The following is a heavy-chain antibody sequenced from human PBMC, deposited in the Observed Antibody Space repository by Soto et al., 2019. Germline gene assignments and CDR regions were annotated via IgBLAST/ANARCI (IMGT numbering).Heavy chain of an antibody. Sequence: PGGSLRLSCADSGFTFSNAWMNWVRQAPGKGLEWVGRIKSKAAGGTTDYDAPVKGRFTISRDDSKNTLYLQMNSLKTEDTAVYYCYEGATIFDYWGQGTLVTVSS. J-gene: IGHJ4*02. V-gene: IGHV3-15*01. CDR3: YEGATIFDY. CDR1: GFTFSNAW. CDR2: IKSKAAGGTT. D-gene: IGHD1-26*01.